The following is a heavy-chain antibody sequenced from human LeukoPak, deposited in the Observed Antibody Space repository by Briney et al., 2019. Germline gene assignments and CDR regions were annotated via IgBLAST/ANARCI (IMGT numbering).Heavy chain of an antibody. CDR3: ARGGFDGYNQASSFDY. CDR2: INPGGGST. CDR1: GYTFNSYY. J-gene: IGHJ4*02. Sequence: GASVKVSCKASGYTFNSYYMHWVRQAPGQGLEWMGIINPGGGSTSYTQRFQGRVTITADKSTSTAYMELSSLRSEDTAVYYCARGGFDGYNQASSFDYWGQGTLVTVSS. V-gene: IGHV1-46*02. D-gene: IGHD5-24*01.